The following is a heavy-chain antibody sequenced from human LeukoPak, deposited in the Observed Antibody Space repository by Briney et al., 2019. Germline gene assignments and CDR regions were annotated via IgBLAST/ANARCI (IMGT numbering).Heavy chain of an antibody. D-gene: IGHD3-10*01. J-gene: IGHJ6*02. CDR2: IYYSGST. CDR1: GGSIRSGDYS. CDR3: ARSSAVRDIRAYYYYYAMDV. Sequence: SQTLSLTCTVSGGSIRSGDYSWNWIRQHPGKGLEWIGYIYYSGSTYYNPSLKSRVTISVDTSKNQFSLKLSSVTAADTAVYYCARSSAVRDIRAYYYYYAMDVWGQGTTVTVSS. V-gene: IGHV4-31*03.